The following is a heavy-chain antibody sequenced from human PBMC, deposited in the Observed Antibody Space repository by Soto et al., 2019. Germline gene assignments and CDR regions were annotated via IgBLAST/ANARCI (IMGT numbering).Heavy chain of an antibody. Sequence: GGLRLSCEASGFIFSTYAMNWVRQAPGKGLEWVSAISSSGDSAYYAESVRGRFTISRDNSINTLYLQMRSLRPEDTAVYYCAHPRGYGVFDAVDIWGQGTMVTVSS. D-gene: IGHD4-17*01. CDR1: GFIFSTYA. V-gene: IGHV3-23*01. CDR2: ISSSGDSA. J-gene: IGHJ3*02. CDR3: AHPRGYGVFDAVDI.